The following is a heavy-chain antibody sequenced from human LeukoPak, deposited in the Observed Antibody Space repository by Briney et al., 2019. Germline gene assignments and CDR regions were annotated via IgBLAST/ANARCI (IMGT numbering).Heavy chain of an antibody. D-gene: IGHD3-3*01. J-gene: IGHJ3*02. CDR3: TTRNFPGLFGFDI. Sequence: PGGSLRLSCAASGFTFSNAWMSWVRQAPGKGLEWVGRIKSKTDGGTTDYAAPVKGRFTISRDDSKNTLYLQMNSLKTEDTAVYYCTTRNFPGLFGFDIWGQGTMVTVSS. V-gene: IGHV3-15*01. CDR1: GFTFSNAW. CDR2: IKSKTDGGTT.